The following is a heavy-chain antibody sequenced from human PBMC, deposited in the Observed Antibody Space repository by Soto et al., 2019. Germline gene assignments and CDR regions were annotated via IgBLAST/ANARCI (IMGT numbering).Heavy chain of an antibody. J-gene: IGHJ5*02. CDR3: ARDRGPSSGYYPYWFDP. D-gene: IGHD3-22*01. CDR2: IIPIFGTA. V-gene: IGHV1-69*13. Sequence: SVKVSCKASGGTFTNYGIHWVRQAPGQGLEWMGEIIPIFGTANYAQKFQGRVTITADESTSTAYMELSSLRSEDTAVYYCARDRGPSSGYYPYWFDPWGQGTLVTVSS. CDR1: GGTFTNYG.